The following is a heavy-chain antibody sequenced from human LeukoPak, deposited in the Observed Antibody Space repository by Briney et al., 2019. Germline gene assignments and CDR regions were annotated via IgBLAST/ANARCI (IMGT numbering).Heavy chain of an antibody. V-gene: IGHV3-30*02. CDR3: AKLLPRVATIYHAFDI. Sequence: GGSLRLSCAASGFTFSSYGMHWVRQAPGKGLEWVAFIRYDGSNKYYADSVKGRFTISRDNSKNTLYLQMNSLRAEDTAVYYCAKLLPRVATIYHAFDILGQGTMVTVSS. CDR1: GFTFSSYG. CDR2: IRYDGSNK. J-gene: IGHJ3*02. D-gene: IGHD5-12*01.